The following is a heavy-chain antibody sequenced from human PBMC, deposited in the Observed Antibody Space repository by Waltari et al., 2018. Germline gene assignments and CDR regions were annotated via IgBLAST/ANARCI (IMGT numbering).Heavy chain of an antibody. Sequence: QVQLVQSGAEVKKPGASVKVSCKASGYTFTGYYMHWVRQAPGQGLEWMGWISAYNGNTSYAQKLKGRVTMTTDTSTSTAYMELRSLRSDDTAVYYCARAVQWFGEKAFDIRGQGTMVTVSS. V-gene: IGHV1-18*04. CDR3: ARAVQWFGEKAFDI. CDR1: GYTFTGYY. CDR2: ISAYNGNT. J-gene: IGHJ3*02. D-gene: IGHD3-10*01.